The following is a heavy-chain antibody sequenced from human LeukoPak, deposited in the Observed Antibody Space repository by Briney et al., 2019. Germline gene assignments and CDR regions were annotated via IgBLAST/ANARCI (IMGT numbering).Heavy chain of an antibody. CDR3: ARAEGKTYGDYLFAFDI. CDR2: MSGSGGST. D-gene: IGHD4-17*01. J-gene: IGHJ3*02. CDR1: GFTFSSYA. Sequence: GGSLGLSCAASGFTFSSYAMNWVRQPPGKGLEWVSGMSGSGGSTYYADSVKGRFTISRDNSKNTLYLQMNSLRAEDTAVYYCARAEGKTYGDYLFAFDIWGQGTMVTVSS. V-gene: IGHV3-23*01.